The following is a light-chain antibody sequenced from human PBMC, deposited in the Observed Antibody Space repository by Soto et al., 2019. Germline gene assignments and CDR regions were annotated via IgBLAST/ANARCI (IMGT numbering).Light chain of an antibody. CDR3: QQYYSTPPMYT. V-gene: IGKV4-1*01. CDR1: QSVLYSSNNNNY. CDR2: WAS. J-gene: IGKJ2*01. Sequence: DIVMTQSPDSLAVSLGERATINCKSSQSVLYSSNNNNYLAWYQQKPGQPPKLLIYWASTRESGVPDRFSGSGSGTDVTLTISSLQAEDVAVYYCQQYYSTPPMYTFGQGTKLEIK.